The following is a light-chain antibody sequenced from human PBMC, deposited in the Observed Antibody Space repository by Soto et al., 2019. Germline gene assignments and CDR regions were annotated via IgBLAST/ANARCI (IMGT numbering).Light chain of an antibody. J-gene: IGKJ3*01. V-gene: IGKV1-5*03. Sequence: DIQKTQCPSTLSASVGDRVTITCRASQSLTSRLAWYQQRPGKAPKLLIYKTSTLQSGVPSRFSGSGSGTEFTLTISSLQPDDFATYYCQQFNSYPFTFGPGTKVDIK. CDR3: QQFNSYPFT. CDR2: KTS. CDR1: QSLTSR.